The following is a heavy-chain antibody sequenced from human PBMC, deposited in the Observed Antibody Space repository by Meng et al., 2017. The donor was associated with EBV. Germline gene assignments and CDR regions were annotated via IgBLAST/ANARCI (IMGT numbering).Heavy chain of an antibody. CDR3: ADYSS. Sequence: LPLQMWGPGMVNPASTLSIPCAGPGGSISSSSVYWGWIRQPPGKGLEWIGSIYYSGSTYYNPSLKSRVTISVDTSKNQFSLKLSSVTAADTAVYYCADYSSWGQGTLVTVSS. CDR2: IYYSGST. J-gene: IGHJ4*02. CDR1: GGSISSSSVY. V-gene: IGHV4-39*07. D-gene: IGHD4-11*01.